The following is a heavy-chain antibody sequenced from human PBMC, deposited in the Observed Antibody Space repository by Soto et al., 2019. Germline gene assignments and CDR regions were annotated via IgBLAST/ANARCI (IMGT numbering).Heavy chain of an antibody. CDR3: ARVIGGWYYFDY. D-gene: IGHD6-19*01. CDR1: GYTLTSYA. Sequence: QVQLVQSGAEVKKPGASVKVSCKASGYTLTSYAMHWVRQAPGQRVGWMGWIKAGNGNTKYSKKFRGRVTITRDTSASTAYMELSSLRSEDTAVYYCARVIGGWYYFDYWGQGTLVTVSS. CDR2: IKAGNGNT. J-gene: IGHJ4*02. V-gene: IGHV1-3*01.